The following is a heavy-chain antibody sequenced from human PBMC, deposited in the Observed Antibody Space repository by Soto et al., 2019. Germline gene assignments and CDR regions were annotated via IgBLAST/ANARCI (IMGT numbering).Heavy chain of an antibody. CDR1: GFTFSSFW. D-gene: IGHD3-10*01. V-gene: IGHV3-7*03. J-gene: IGHJ4*02. CDR3: TSDRYPRFYHGSGSYPYY. CDR2: IKTDGSET. Sequence: GGSLRLSCAASGFTFSSFWMSWVRQAPGKGLEWVANIKTDGSETHYVDSVKGRFTISRDNPKTSLFLQMNSLRVEDTAVYFCTSDRYPRFYHGSGSYPYYWGQGTQVTVSS.